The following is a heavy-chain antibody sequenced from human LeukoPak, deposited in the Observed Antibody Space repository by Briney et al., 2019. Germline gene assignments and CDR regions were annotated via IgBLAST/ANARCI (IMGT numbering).Heavy chain of an antibody. CDR2: IYYSGST. V-gene: IGHV4-59*05. Sequence: SETLSLTCTVSGGSISSDYWSWIRQPPAKGLEWSGSIYYSGSTYYNPSLKSRVTISVDTSTNQFSLKLSSVTAADTAVYYCARQCPPPWSTNYFDYWGQGTLVTVSS. CDR1: GGSISSDY. CDR3: ARQCPPPWSTNYFDY. J-gene: IGHJ4*02. D-gene: IGHD5/OR15-5a*01.